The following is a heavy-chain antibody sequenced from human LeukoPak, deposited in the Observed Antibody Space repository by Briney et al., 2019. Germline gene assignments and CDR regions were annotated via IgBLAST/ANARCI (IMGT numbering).Heavy chain of an antibody. J-gene: IGHJ2*01. Sequence: ASVRVSCKASGNSVTSYYMYGVRQAPGQGLEWMGIINPSGGSTSYAQKFKGRVTMTRDTSTSTVYMELSSLRSEDTAVYYCARGYWYFDLWGRGTLVTVSS. CDR2: INPSGGST. CDR3: ARGYWYFDL. V-gene: IGHV1-46*01. CDR1: GNSVTSYY.